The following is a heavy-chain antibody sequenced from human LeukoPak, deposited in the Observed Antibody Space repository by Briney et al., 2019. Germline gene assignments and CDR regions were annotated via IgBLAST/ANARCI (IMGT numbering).Heavy chain of an antibody. J-gene: IGHJ3*02. V-gene: IGHV3-20*04. D-gene: IGHD3-16*02. CDR1: GFTFDDYG. CDR2: INWNGGST. Sequence: GGSLRLSCAASGFTFDDYGMSWVRQAPGKGLEWVSGINWNGGSTGYADSVKGRFTISRDNAKNSLYLQMNSLRAEDTALYYCARDLPSYDYVWGSYRHDAFDIWGQGTMVTVSS. CDR3: ARDLPSYDYVWGSYRHDAFDI.